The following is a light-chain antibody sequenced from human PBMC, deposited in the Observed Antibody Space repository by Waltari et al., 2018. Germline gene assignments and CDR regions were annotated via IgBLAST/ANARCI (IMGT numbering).Light chain of an antibody. CDR1: SSDVGAFDS. Sequence: QSALTQPASVSGSPGQSITISCTGTSSDVGAFDSVSWYQQHPGKAPQLIIYEVIRRPAGISDRFSGSKSDNTASLTIFDLQPEDEAYYYCSSFTTRSTYAFGAGTKVTVL. V-gene: IGLV2-14*01. CDR3: SSFTTRSTYA. CDR2: EVI. J-gene: IGLJ1*01.